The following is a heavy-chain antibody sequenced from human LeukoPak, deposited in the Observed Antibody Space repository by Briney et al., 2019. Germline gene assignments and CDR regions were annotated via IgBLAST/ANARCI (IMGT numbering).Heavy chain of an antibody. V-gene: IGHV1-69*13. CDR3: ARDKWEPRYAFDI. D-gene: IGHD1-26*01. J-gene: IGHJ3*02. CDR2: IIPIFGTA. Sequence: ASVKVSCKASGGTFSSYAISWVRQAPGQGLEWMGGIIPIFGTANYAQKFQGRVTITADESTSTAYMELSSLRSEDTAVYYCARDKWEPRYAFDIWGQGTMVTVSS. CDR1: GGTFSSYA.